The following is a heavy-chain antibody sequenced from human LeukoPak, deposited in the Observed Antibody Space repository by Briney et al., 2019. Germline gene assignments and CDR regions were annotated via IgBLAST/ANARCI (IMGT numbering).Heavy chain of an antibody. CDR3: ARARGYNYGYSDY. Sequence: GGSLRLSCAASGFTFSGYSMNWVRQAPGKGLEWVSYIGSNSSSIYDADSVKGRFTISRDNAKKSLYLQMNNLRAEDTAIYYCARARGYNYGYSDYWGRGTLVTVSS. J-gene: IGHJ4*02. D-gene: IGHD5-18*01. CDR2: IGSNSSSI. V-gene: IGHV3-48*01. CDR1: GFTFSGYS.